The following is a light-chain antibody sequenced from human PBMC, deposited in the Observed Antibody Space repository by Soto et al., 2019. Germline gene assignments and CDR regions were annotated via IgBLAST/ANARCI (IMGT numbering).Light chain of an antibody. J-gene: IGLJ3*02. CDR1: SSDVGGYNY. CDR2: EVS. CDR3: SSYIDSTTLV. Sequence: QSALTQPASVSGSPGQSITISCTGTSSDVGGYNYVSWYQQHPGKAPKLMIYEVSNRPSGVSNRFSGSKSGHTASLTISGLPAEDEADYYCSSYIDSTTLVFGGGTQLTVL. V-gene: IGLV2-14*01.